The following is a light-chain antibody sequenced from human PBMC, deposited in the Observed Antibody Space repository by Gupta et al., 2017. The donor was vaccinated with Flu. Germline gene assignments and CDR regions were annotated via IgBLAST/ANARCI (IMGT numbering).Light chain of an antibody. Sequence: LLGAVGDRVTIACRASQGISSGLAWYQQKAGRAPKLLIYKASSLESGVPSRFSGSGSGTEFTLTISSLQPDDFATYYCQEDSSYSWTFGPGTKVDIK. CDR2: KAS. CDR1: QGISSG. V-gene: IGKV1-5*03. J-gene: IGKJ1*01. CDR3: QEDSSYSWT.